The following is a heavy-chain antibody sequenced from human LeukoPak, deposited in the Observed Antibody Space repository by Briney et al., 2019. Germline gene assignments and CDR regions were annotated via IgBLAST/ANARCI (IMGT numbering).Heavy chain of an antibody. J-gene: IGHJ4*02. Sequence: GGSLRLSCAASGFTFSSYAMSWVRQAPGKGLEWVANIKGDGSEKYYGDSVEGRFTISRDDAKNSLYLQMNSLRAEDTAVYYCARDGAYYRDYWGQGTLVTVSS. D-gene: IGHD3-10*01. CDR2: IKGDGSEK. V-gene: IGHV3-7*01. CDR3: ARDGAYYRDY. CDR1: GFTFSSYA.